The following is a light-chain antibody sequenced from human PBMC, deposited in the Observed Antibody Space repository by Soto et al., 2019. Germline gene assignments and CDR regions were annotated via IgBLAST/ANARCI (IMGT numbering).Light chain of an antibody. CDR2: GAS. J-gene: IGKJ4*01. CDR1: QIVGSN. CDR3: QQYNNWPPLT. Sequence: EIVMTQSPATLSVSPWERATLSCRASQIVGSNLAWYQQKPGQAPRLIIYGASTRATGIPARFSGSGSGTEFTLTIRSLQSEDFAVYYCQQYNNWPPLTFGGGTKVEIK. V-gene: IGKV3-15*01.